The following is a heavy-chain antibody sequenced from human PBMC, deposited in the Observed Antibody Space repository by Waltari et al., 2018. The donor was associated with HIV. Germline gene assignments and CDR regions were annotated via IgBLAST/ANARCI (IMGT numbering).Heavy chain of an antibody. J-gene: IGHJ4*02. D-gene: IGHD1-26*01. V-gene: IGHV4-59*08. CDR2: IYYSGST. Sequence: QVQLQESGPGLVKPSETLSLTCTVSGDSISSYYWSWIRQPPGKGLEWIGYIYYSGSTNYNPSLKSRVIISVDTSKNQFSLKVTSVTAADTAMYYCARHGPIVGAAFYFDYWGQGTLVTVSS. CDR1: GDSISSYY. CDR3: ARHGPIVGAAFYFDY.